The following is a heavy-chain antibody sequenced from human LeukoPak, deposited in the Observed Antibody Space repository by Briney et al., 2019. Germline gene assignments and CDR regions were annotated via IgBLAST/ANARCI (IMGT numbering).Heavy chain of an antibody. CDR2: INSDGSST. D-gene: IGHD4-17*01. CDR3: ARVSGDHPYYYGMDV. Sequence: PGGSLRLSCAASGFTFSSYWMHWVRQAPGKGLVWVSRINSDGSSTSYADSVKGRFTISRDNAKNTLYLQMNSLRAEDTAVYYCARVSGDHPYYYGMDVWGQGTTVTVS. V-gene: IGHV3-74*01. CDR1: GFTFSSYW. J-gene: IGHJ6*02.